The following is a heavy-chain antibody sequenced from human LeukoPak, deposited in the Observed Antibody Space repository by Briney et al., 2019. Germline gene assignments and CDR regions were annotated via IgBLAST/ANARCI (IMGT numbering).Heavy chain of an antibody. V-gene: IGHV1-2*02. CDR3: AGLSGYDPYYFDY. Sequence: ASMTVYCKASGYSITGYYMHWVQHVPRQGHEWKGCIKPNSGGTDYAQKFQGRVTMTRDTSISTAYMELSRLTSDDTAVYYCAGLSGYDPYYFDYWGQGTLVAVSS. D-gene: IGHD5-12*01. J-gene: IGHJ4*02. CDR2: IKPNSGGT. CDR1: GYSITGYY.